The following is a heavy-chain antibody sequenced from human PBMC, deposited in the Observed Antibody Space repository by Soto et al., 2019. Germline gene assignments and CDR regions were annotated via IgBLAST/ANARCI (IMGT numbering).Heavy chain of an antibody. CDR3: ARELPTYYYGSGRPKNDYGMDV. J-gene: IGHJ6*02. Sequence: SETLSLTCTVSGGSISSGGYYWSWIRQHPGKGLEWIGYIYYSGSTYYNPSLKSRVTISVDTSKNQFSLKLSSVTAADTAVYYCARELPTYYYGSGRPKNDYGMDVWGQGTTVNVSS. CDR2: IYYSGST. CDR1: GGSISSGGYY. D-gene: IGHD3-10*01. V-gene: IGHV4-31*03.